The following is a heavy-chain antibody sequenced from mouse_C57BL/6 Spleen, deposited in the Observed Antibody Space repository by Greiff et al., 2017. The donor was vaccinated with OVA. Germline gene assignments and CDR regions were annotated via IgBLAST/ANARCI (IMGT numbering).Heavy chain of an antibody. V-gene: IGHV1-55*01. CDR2: IYPGSGST. Sequence: VQLQQPGAELVKPGASVKMSCKASGYTFTSYWITWVKQRPGQGLEWIGDIYPGSGSTNYNEKFKSKATLTVDKSSSTAYMQLSSLTSEDSAVYYCARGYYYGSSYYAMDYWGQGTSVTVSS. J-gene: IGHJ4*01. D-gene: IGHD1-1*01. CDR1: GYTFTSYW. CDR3: ARGYYYGSSYYAMDY.